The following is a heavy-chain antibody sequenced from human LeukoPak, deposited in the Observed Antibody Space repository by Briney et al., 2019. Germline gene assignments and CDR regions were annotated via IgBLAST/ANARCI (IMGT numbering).Heavy chain of an antibody. CDR1: GGSFSGYY. V-gene: IGHV4-34*01. CDR3: ARTDGDLFDY. D-gene: IGHD4-17*01. J-gene: IGHJ4*02. Sequence: KPSETLSLTCAVYGGSFSGYYWSWIRQPPGKGLEWIGEINHSGSTNYNPSLKSRVTISVDTSKNQFSLKLSSVTAADTAVYYCARTDGDLFDYWGQGTLVTVSS. CDR2: INHSGST.